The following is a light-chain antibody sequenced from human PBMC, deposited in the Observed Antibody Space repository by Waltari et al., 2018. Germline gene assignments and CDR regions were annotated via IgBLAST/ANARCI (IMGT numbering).Light chain of an antibody. CDR2: STN. V-gene: IGLV8-61*01. Sequence: QTVVPPEPSFQVSPGGTVTPTFGFRPGPASPLFSPHWYQQTPGQAPRTLIYSTNTRSSGVPDRFSGSILGNKAALTITGAQADDESDYYCVLYLGSGIWVFGGGTKLTVL. CDR1: PGPASPLFS. CDR3: VLYLGSGIWV. J-gene: IGLJ3*02.